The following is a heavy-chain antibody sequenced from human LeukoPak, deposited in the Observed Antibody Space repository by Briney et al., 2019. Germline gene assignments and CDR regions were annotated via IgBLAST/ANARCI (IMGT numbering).Heavy chain of an antibody. D-gene: IGHD1-26*01. Sequence: SVKVSCKASGGTFSSYAISWVRQAPGQGLEWMGRIIPILGIANYAQKFQGGVTITADKSTSTAYMELSSLRSEDTAVCYCARDIVGATLAFDPWGQGTLVTVSS. J-gene: IGHJ5*02. CDR3: ARDIVGATLAFDP. CDR2: IIPILGIA. CDR1: GGTFSSYA. V-gene: IGHV1-69*04.